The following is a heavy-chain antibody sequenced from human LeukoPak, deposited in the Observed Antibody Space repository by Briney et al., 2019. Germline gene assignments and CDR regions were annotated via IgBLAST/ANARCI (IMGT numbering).Heavy chain of an antibody. CDR2: ISYTGNT. CDR1: GGSFSSGGFY. D-gene: IGHD4-11*01. Sequence: SETLSLTCTVSGGSFSSGGFYWSWLRQHPGKALEWIGYISYTGNTYYNASLRSRVTISVDTSKNQLSLKLSSLTAADTAVYYCAREKVTTETNWFDPWGQGTLVTVSS. CDR3: AREKVTTETNWFDP. J-gene: IGHJ5*02. V-gene: IGHV4-31*03.